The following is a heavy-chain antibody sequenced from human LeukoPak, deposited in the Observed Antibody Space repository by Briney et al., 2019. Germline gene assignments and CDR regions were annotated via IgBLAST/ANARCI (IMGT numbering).Heavy chain of an antibody. CDR3: ARANSGSYRLGAFDI. V-gene: IGHV1-18*01. CDR1: GYTFTSYG. Sequence: ASVKVSCKASGYTFTSYGISWVRQAPGQGLEWMGWISAYNGNTNYAQKLQGRVTMTTDTSTSTAYMELRSLRSNDTAVYYCARANSGSYRLGAFDIWGQGTMVTVSS. D-gene: IGHD1-26*01. CDR2: ISAYNGNT. J-gene: IGHJ3*02.